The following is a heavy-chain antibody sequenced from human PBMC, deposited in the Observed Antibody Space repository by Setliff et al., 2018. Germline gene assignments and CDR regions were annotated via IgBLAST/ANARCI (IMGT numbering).Heavy chain of an antibody. CDR2: VYTTGST. CDR1: GGSMGSYY. J-gene: IGHJ6*03. Sequence: SETLSLTCTVSGGSMGSYYWTWIRQSAGKGLEWIGRVYTTGSTAFNPSLNSRVTMSLDKSKNQFSLKLYSVTAADTAVYFCARVRITPYCMDVWGKGTTVT. D-gene: IGHD3-10*01. V-gene: IGHV4-4*07. CDR3: ARVRITPYCMDV.